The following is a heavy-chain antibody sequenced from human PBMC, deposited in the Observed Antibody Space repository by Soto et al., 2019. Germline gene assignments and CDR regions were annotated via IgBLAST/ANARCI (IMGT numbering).Heavy chain of an antibody. CDR3: SRVEYVTSSPIG. CDR1: VFTFSGSA. CDR2: IRTKSNGYAT. J-gene: IGHJ4*02. V-gene: IGHV3-73*01. D-gene: IGHD6-6*01. Sequence: GGGLLVSCASSVFTFSGSAIHLVRQASGKGLDWVARIRTKSNGYATTYAASVKGRFTISRDDSKNMEYLQMNGLKTEDTAMYYCSRVEYVTSSPIGWGQGTLVTVSS.